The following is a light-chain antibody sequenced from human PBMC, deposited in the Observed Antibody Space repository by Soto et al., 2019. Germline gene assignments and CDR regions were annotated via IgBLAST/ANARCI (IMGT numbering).Light chain of an antibody. CDR3: QETYSTPQT. CDR1: QSIRNY. CDR2: AAS. V-gene: IGKV1-39*01. J-gene: IGKJ1*01. Sequence: DIQMTQSPSSLSASVGDRVTISCRASQSIRNYVSWYQQKPGTAPKLLIRAASTLQSGFPSRFSGSGSGTDFTLTISSLQIEDFATYFCQETYSTPQTFGQGTNVEI.